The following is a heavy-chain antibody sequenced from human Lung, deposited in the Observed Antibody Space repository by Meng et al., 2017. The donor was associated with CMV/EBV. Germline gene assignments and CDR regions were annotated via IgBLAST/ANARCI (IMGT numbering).Heavy chain of an antibody. J-gene: IGHJ4*02. Sequence: QLQESGPGLVKPSGTLSLTCAVSVGSIISSNWWSWVRQPPGKGLEWIGEIYHSGSTNYNPSLKSRVTISVDKSKNQFSLKLSSVTAADTAVYYCASFPPPGKQWLVTDYWGQGTLVTVSS. CDR3: ASFPPPGKQWLVTDY. CDR1: VGSIISSNW. V-gene: IGHV4-4*02. CDR2: IYHSGST. D-gene: IGHD6-19*01.